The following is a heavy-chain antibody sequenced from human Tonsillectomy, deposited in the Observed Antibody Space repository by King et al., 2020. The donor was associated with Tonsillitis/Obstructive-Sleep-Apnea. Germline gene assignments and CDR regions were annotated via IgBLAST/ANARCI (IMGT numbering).Heavy chain of an antibody. V-gene: IGHV4-34*01. CDR1: GGSFSGYY. D-gene: IGHD1-26*01. CDR3: GRGAQWGY. J-gene: IGHJ4*02. Sequence: VQLQQWGAGLLKPSETLSLTCAVYGGSFSGYYWSWIRQPPGKGLEWIGEISHSGSTSYDPSPQSRVTISLDMSKNQFSLKLSSVTAADTGVYYCGRGAQWGYWGQGTLVTVSS. CDR2: ISHSGST.